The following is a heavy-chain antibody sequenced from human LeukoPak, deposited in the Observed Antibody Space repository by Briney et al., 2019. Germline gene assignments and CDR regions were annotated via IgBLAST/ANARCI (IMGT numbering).Heavy chain of an antibody. CDR3: ARDLGLDDILTGYYNV. CDR1: GFTFSSYA. CDR2: MWYDGSNK. Sequence: GGSLRLSCAASGFTFSSYAMTWVRRAPGKGLEWVAVMWYDGSNKYYADSVKGRFTISRDNSKNTLYLQMNSLRAEDTAVYYCARDLGLDDILTGYYNVWGKGTTVTVSS. D-gene: IGHD3-9*01. V-gene: IGHV3-33*08. J-gene: IGHJ6*04.